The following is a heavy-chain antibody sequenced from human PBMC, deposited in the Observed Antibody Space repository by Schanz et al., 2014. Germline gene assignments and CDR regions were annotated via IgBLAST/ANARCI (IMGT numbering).Heavy chain of an antibody. V-gene: IGHV3-33*01. CDR3: AGDWASGRYYSDY. CDR1: GFTFSAYG. Sequence: VQLVESGGGVVQPGRSLRLSCAASGFTFSAYGMHWVRQAPGKGLEWVAVIWYDGNNKYYADSVKGRFAISRDNSKDTLYLQMNSLRTEDTAVYYCAGDWASGRYYSDYWGQGTLVTVSS. D-gene: IGHD1-26*01. J-gene: IGHJ4*02. CDR2: IWYDGNNK.